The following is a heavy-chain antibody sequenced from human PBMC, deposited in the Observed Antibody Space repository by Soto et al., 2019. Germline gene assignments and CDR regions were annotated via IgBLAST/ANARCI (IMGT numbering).Heavy chain of an antibody. CDR2: ISAYNGNT. CDR1: GYTFTSYG. CDR3: ARARVGFLGHKNYYMDV. Sequence: ASVKVSCKASGYTFTSYGISWVRQAPGQGLEWMGWISAYNGNTNYAQKLQGRVTMTTDTSTSTAYMELRSLRSDDTAVNYCARARVGFLGHKNYYMDVWGKGTTVTVSS. D-gene: IGHD3-3*01. V-gene: IGHV1-18*01. J-gene: IGHJ6*03.